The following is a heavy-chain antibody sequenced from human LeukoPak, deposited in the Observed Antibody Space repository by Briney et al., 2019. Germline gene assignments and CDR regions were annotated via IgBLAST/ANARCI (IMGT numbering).Heavy chain of an antibody. Sequence: GGSLRLSCAASGFTFSRFGMNWVRQAPGKGLEWISYISSSSAIYYADSVKGRFTISRDNAKNSLYLQMSSLRDEDTAVYYCAQKGGTDHWGQGTLVTVSS. CDR3: AQKGGTDH. J-gene: IGHJ4*02. V-gene: IGHV3-48*02. CDR1: GFTFSRFG. D-gene: IGHD2-15*01. CDR2: ISSSSAI.